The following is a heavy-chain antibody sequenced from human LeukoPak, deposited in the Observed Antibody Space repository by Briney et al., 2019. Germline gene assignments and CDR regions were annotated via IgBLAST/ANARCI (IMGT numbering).Heavy chain of an antibody. CDR1: GFMFSRLG. J-gene: IGHJ6*03. D-gene: IGHD3-16*01. CDR2: IWHDGSVE. CDR3: AKEGDQYRGYLDA. Sequence: GGSLRLSCAASGFMFSRLGMQWVRQAPGEGLEWVAMIWHDGSVEEYADSVKGRFTISRDNSQNTLYLQMNSLRDDDTAVYYCAKEGDQYRGYLDAWGKGTTVTVSS. V-gene: IGHV3-33*06.